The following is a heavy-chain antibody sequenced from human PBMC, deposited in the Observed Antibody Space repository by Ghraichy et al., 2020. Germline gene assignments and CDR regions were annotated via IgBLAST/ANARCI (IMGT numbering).Heavy chain of an antibody. V-gene: IGHV3-48*02. CDR3: ARHGAGT. Sequence: GGSLRLSCAATGFTFSSYKMNWFRQAPGKWLEWVAYISSSSGTIYYSDSLKGRFTISRDNAKNSLYLQMNSLRDEDTYVYYWARHGAGTWGQGTLVTVSS. CDR2: ISSSSGTI. CDR1: GFTFSSYK. D-gene: IGHD6-19*01. J-gene: IGHJ4*02.